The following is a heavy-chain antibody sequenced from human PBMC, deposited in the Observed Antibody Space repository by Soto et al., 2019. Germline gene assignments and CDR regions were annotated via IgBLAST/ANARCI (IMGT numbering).Heavy chain of an antibody. Sequence: QVQLQESGPGLVKPSQTLSLTCTVSGGSISSGGYYWSWIRQHPGKGLEWIGDIYYSGSTYYNPYLKSRVTISVDTSKNQFSLKLSSVTAADTAVYYCARTTYYDFWSGYYSGSWFDYWGQGTLVTVSS. CDR2: IYYSGST. CDR1: GGSISSGGYY. CDR3: ARTTYYDFWSGYYSGSWFDY. J-gene: IGHJ4*02. V-gene: IGHV4-31*03. D-gene: IGHD3-3*01.